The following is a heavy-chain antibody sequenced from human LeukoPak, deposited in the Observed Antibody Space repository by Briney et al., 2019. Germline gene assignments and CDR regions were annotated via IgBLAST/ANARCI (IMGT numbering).Heavy chain of an antibody. CDR3: ARSQDYYDSSHEAFDI. Sequence: SETLSLTCTVSGGSIRSSSYYWGWIREPPGKGQEWIGSIYYSGSTYYNPSLKSRVTISVDTSKNQFSLKLSSVTAADTAVYYCARSQDYYDSSHEAFDIWGQGTMVTVSS. J-gene: IGHJ3*02. CDR1: GGSIRSSSYY. V-gene: IGHV4-39*01. CDR2: IYYSGST. D-gene: IGHD3-22*01.